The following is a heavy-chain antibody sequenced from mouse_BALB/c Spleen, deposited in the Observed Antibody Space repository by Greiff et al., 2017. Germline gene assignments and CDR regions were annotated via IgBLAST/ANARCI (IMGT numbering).Heavy chain of an antibody. CDR3: ARQGITTVVATRYYFDY. CDR2: ISSGSSTI. D-gene: IGHD1-1*01. Sequence: EVKLVESGGGLVQPGGSRKLSCAASGFTFSSFGMHWVRQAPEKGLEWVAYISSGSSTIYYADTVKGRFTISRDNPKNTLFLQMTSLRSEDTAMYYCARQGITTVVATRYYFDYWGQGTTLTVSS. J-gene: IGHJ2*01. CDR1: GFTFSSFG. V-gene: IGHV5-17*02.